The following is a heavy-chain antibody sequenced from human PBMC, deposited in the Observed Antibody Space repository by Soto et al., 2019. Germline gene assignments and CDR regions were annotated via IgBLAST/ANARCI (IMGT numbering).Heavy chain of an antibody. CDR3: ARSGSGSSTTMDV. J-gene: IGHJ6*02. V-gene: IGHV1-69*04. D-gene: IGHD3-10*01. CDR2: IIPILGIA. Sequence: GASVKVSCKASGYTFTNYGISWVRQAPGQGLEWMGRIIPILGIANYAQKFQGRVTITADKSTSTAYMELSSLRSEDTAVYYCARSGSGSSTTMDVWGQGTTVTVSS. CDR1: GYTFTNYG.